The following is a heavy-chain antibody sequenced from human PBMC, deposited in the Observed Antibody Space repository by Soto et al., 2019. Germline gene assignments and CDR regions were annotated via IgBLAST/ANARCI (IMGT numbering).Heavy chain of an antibody. CDR1: VGSFSGYY. CDR2: INHSGST. D-gene: IGHD2-2*01. Sequence: QVQLQQWGAGLLKPSEPLSLTCAVYVGSFSGYYLSWIRQPPGKGPEWIGEINHSGSTNYNPSLMSRVTISVDTSKTQFSRHLSSVTAANTAVYYCARATGYCSSTSCLTDYFDYWGPGTLFTVSS. J-gene: IGHJ4*02. V-gene: IGHV4-34*01. CDR3: ARATGYCSSTSCLTDYFDY.